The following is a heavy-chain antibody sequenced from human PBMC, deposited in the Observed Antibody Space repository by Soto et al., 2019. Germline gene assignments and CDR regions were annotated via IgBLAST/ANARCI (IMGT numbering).Heavy chain of an antibody. V-gene: IGHV3-21*01. Sequence: CGRQTIGKGLEWVSSISSSSSYIYYADSEKGRFTISRDNAKKSLYLQMNSLRAEDTALYYCARDLWSVSSAFYGYRGHGT. CDR2: ISSSSSYI. J-gene: IGHJ4*01. CDR3: ARDLWSVSSAFYGY. D-gene: IGHD3-22*01.